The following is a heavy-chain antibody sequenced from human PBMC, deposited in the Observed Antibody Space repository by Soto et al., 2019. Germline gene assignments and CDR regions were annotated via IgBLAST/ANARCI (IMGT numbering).Heavy chain of an antibody. D-gene: IGHD5-12*01. V-gene: IGHV6-1*01. CDR2: TYLRSKWYN. CDR3: AGAAVAFDAFAL. Sequence: QIQLQQSGPGLVKPSQTLSLTCVISGDSVSTNSATWNWIRQSPSRGLEWLGRTYLRSKWYNEYAFSVKSRVAIRPGTSENLLSIRLSSVAPEESAVSFFAGAAVAFDAFALWGQGTVVTASS. J-gene: IGHJ3*01. CDR1: GDSVSTNSAT.